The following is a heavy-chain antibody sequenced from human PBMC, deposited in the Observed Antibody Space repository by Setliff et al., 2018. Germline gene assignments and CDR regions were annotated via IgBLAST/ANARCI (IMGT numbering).Heavy chain of an antibody. CDR3: ARAGRARGSYSSSWYVRQDQYGMDV. CDR1: GYTFTSYD. J-gene: IGHJ6*02. D-gene: IGHD2-2*01. Sequence: ASVKVPCKASGYTFTSYDIHWVRQAAGQGLEWMGWMNPNIGNTDYAPKFQDRVTLSRNTSISTVHMELSSLTSDESAVYYCARAGRARGSYSSSWYVRQDQYGMDVWGQGTMVTVSS. CDR2: MNPNIGNT. V-gene: IGHV1-8*03.